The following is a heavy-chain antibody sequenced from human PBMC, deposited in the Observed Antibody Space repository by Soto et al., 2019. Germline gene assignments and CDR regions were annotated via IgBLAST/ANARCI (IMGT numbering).Heavy chain of an antibody. CDR3: AREGGGDYLDAFAI. CDR2: ISDSGSRV. D-gene: IGHD2-21*01. CDR1: GFTFSSYA. Sequence: VQLVESGGGVVQPGRSLRLSCAASGFTFSSYAMHWVRQAPGKGLEWVSYISDSGSRVYYADSVKGRFTISRDNAKNSLYLQMSSLRAEDTAVYYCAREGGGDYLDAFAIWGQGTMVTVSS. J-gene: IGHJ3*02. V-gene: IGHV3-48*03.